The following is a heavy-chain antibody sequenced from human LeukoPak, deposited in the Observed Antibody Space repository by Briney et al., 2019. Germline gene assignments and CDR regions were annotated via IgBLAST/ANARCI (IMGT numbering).Heavy chain of an antibody. Sequence: ASVKVSCKASGYTFTGYYMHWVRQAPGQGLEWMGWINPNSGGTNYAQKFQGRVTMTRDTSISTAYMELSRLRSDDTAVYYCARDVRITMIVVAVTRGTRFDPWGQGTLVTVSS. CDR1: GYTFTGYY. V-gene: IGHV1-2*02. CDR2: INPNSGGT. J-gene: IGHJ5*02. D-gene: IGHD3-22*01. CDR3: ARDVRITMIVVAVTRGTRFDP.